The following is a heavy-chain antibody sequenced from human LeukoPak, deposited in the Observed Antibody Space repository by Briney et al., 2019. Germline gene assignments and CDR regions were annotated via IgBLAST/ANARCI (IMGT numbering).Heavy chain of an antibody. CDR1: GFTFSDFG. V-gene: IGHV3-30*02. D-gene: IGHD3-10*01. CDR3: SKDFERRTWGGCWFDT. CDR2: IRFDGCHN. Sequence: PGGSQRLSCAASGFTFSDFGMHWVRQATGKGLEWVAFIRFDGCHNYHVDSVEGRFTISRDNSKSTMYVQINSVKNEDTAVYYCSKDFERRTWGGCWFDTWGQGTLVTVSS. J-gene: IGHJ5*02.